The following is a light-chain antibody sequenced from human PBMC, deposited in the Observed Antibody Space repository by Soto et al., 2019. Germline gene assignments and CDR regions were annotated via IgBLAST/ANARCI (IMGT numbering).Light chain of an antibody. CDR3: QQSYSTPPYT. Sequence: DIQMTQSPSSLSASVVDRVTITCRASQSISSYLNWYQQKPGKAPKLLIYAASSLQSGVPSRFSGSGSGTDFTLTISSLQPEDFATYYCQQSYSTPPYTFGQGTRLENK. V-gene: IGKV1-39*01. CDR1: QSISSY. J-gene: IGKJ5*01. CDR2: AAS.